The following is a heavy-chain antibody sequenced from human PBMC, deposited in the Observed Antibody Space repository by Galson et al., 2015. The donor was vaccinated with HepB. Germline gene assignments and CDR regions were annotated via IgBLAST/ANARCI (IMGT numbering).Heavy chain of an antibody. CDR2: IKQDGSAK. Sequence: SLRLSCAASGFTFSAYWMSWVRQAPGKGLEWVANIKQDGSAKYYVDSLKGRFTISRDNAKNSLYLQMNNPRSEDTAVYYCARDALELPTYHYYGMDDWGQGTTVTVSS. J-gene: IGHJ6*02. CDR3: ARDALELPTYHYYGMDD. CDR1: GFTFSAYW. V-gene: IGHV3-7*03. D-gene: IGHD1-7*01.